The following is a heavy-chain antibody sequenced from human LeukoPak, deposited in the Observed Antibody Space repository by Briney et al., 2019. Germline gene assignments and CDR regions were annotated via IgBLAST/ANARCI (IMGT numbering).Heavy chain of an antibody. Sequence: GGSLRLSCAASGFTFSSYAMNWVRQAPGKGLEWVSAISGSGGSTYYADSVKGRFTISRDNSKNTLYLQMNSLRAEDTAVYYCAKDICSGGSCLDYWGQGTLVTVSS. V-gene: IGHV3-23*01. CDR1: GFTFSSYA. CDR2: ISGSGGST. D-gene: IGHD2-15*01. J-gene: IGHJ4*02. CDR3: AKDICSGGSCLDY.